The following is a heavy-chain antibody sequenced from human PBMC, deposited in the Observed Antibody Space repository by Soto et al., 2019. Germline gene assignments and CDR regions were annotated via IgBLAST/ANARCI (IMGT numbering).Heavy chain of an antibody. CDR1: GYTFIGYD. CDR3: ARVNSGYMFGFIYYGLDV. D-gene: IGHD5-18*01. Sequence: ASVKVSCKASGYTFIGYDIHWVRQAPGQGLEWMGWIDPYSGDTNYEQKFQGRINMTRDTAITTAYMELSRVTSDDTAVYYCARVNSGYMFGFIYYGLDVWGQGTKVTVSS. J-gene: IGHJ6*02. CDR2: IDPYSGDT. V-gene: IGHV1-2*02.